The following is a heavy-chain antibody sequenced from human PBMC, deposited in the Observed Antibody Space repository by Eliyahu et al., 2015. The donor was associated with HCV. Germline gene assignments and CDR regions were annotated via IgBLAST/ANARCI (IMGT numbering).Heavy chain of an antibody. CDR2: IYYSGST. V-gene: IGHV4-39*01. Sequence: GWIRQPPGKGLEWIGSIYYSGSTYYNPSLKSRVTISVDTSKNQFSLKLSSVTAADTAVYYCAATTTAMALYWGQGTLVTVSS. CDR3: AATTTAMALY. J-gene: IGHJ4*02. D-gene: IGHD5-18*01.